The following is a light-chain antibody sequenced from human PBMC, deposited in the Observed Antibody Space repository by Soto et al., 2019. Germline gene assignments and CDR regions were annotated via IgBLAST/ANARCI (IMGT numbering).Light chain of an antibody. Sequence: DIQMTQSPSTLSASVGDRVTITCRASQTISNWLAWYQHKPGKAPKLLLYKASSLESGVPSRFSGSGFGTEFTLTISSLQPDDFATYYCQHYNNYPYTFGQGTKLEIK. J-gene: IGKJ2*01. CDR3: QHYNNYPYT. CDR1: QTISNW. CDR2: KAS. V-gene: IGKV1-5*03.